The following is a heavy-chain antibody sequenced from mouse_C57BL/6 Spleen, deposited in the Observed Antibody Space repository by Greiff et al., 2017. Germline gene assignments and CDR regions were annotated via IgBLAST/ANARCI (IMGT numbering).Heavy chain of an antibody. CDR2: VNPNNGGT. V-gene: IGHV1-26*01. D-gene: IGHD2-3*01. J-gene: IGHJ4*01. CDR1: GYTFTDYY. Sequence: EVQLQQSGPELVKPGASVKISCKASGYTFTDYYMNWVKQSHGKSLELIGDVNPNNGGTSYNQQFKGKATLTVDKSSSTAYMELRSLTSEDSAVDYCARSTFYDGYYDYAMDYWGKGTSVTVSS. CDR3: ARSTFYDGYYDYAMDY.